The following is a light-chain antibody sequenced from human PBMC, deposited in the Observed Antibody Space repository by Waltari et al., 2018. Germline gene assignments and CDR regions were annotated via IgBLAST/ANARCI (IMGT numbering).Light chain of an antibody. Sequence: QSALTQPASVSGSPGQSITISCTGTSSDVGGYNYVSWYQHHPGMAPKLILYEVTTRPSGVFNRFSGSKSGNTASLTISDLQAEDESYDYCNSYTRSSMFHWVFGGGTKVTVL. CDR3: NSYTRSSMFHWV. J-gene: IGLJ3*02. CDR1: SSDVGGYNY. CDR2: EVT. V-gene: IGLV2-14*01.